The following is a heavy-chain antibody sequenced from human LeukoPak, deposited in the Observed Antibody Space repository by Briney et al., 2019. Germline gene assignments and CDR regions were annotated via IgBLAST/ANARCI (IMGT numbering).Heavy chain of an antibody. J-gene: IGHJ5*02. CDR1: GGSISSGTYY. D-gene: IGHD2-2*01. CDR2: IHASGST. CDR3: AREGVVVPGTQFGSSFDP. V-gene: IGHV4-61*02. Sequence: PSQTLSLTCTVSGGSISSGTYYWSWIRQPAGKGLEWIGRIHASGSTNYNPSLKSRVTISVDTSKNQFSLKLSSVTAADTAVYYCAREGVVVPGTQFGSSFDPWGQGTLVTVSS.